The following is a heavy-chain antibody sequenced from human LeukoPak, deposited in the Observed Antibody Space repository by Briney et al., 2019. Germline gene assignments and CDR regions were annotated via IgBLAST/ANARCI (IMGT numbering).Heavy chain of an antibody. V-gene: IGHV3-23*01. CDR1: GFTFSSYA. CDR3: AKGVRFLEWFFDY. CDR2: ISGSGGST. Sequence: GGSLRLSCAASGFTFSSYAKSWVRQAPGKGLEWVSAISGSGGSTYYADSVKGRFTISRDNSKNTLYLQMNSLRAEDTAVYYCAKGVRFLEWFFDYWGQGTLVTVSS. D-gene: IGHD3-3*01. J-gene: IGHJ4*02.